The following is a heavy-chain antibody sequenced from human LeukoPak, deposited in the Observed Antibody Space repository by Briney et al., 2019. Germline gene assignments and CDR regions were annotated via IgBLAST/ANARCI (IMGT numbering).Heavy chain of an antibody. CDR1: GFTFSSYA. CDR3: AKVATVTTYYYYYYMDV. D-gene: IGHD4-17*01. V-gene: IGHV3-23*01. CDR2: ISGSGTDT. J-gene: IGHJ6*03. Sequence: PGGSLRLFCAASGFTFSSYAMSWVRQALGKGLEWVSTISGSGTDTFYADSVKGRFTISRDNSKNTLYLQMSSLRAEDTAVYYCAKVATVTTYYYYYYMDVWGKGTTVTVSS.